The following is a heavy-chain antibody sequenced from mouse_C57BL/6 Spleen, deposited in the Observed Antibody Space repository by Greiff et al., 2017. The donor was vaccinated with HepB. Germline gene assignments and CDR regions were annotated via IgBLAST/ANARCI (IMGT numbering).Heavy chain of an antibody. CDR2: ISYDGSN. J-gene: IGHJ3*01. V-gene: IGHV3-6*01. D-gene: IGHD2-5*01. Sequence: EVKLQESGPGLVKPSQSLSLTCSVTGYSITSGYYWNWIRQFPGNKLEWMGYISYDGSNNYNPSLKNRLSITRDTSKNQFFLKLNSVTTEDTATYYCATAYYSNYGWFAYWGQGTLVTVSA. CDR3: ATAYYSNYGWFAY. CDR1: GYSITSGYY.